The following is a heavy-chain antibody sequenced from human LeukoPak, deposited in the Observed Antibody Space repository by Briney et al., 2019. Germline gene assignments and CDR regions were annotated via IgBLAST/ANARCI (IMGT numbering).Heavy chain of an antibody. CDR2: INTNTGNP. J-gene: IGHJ4*02. CDR1: GYTFTSYA. Sequence: ASVKVSCKASGYTFTSYAMNWVRQAPGQGLEWMGWINTNTGNPTYAQGFTGRFVFSLDTSVSTAYLQISSLKAEDTAVYYCARDPPSPATAATHFDYWGQGTLVTVSS. D-gene: IGHD1-26*01. V-gene: IGHV7-4-1*02. CDR3: ARDPPSPATAATHFDY.